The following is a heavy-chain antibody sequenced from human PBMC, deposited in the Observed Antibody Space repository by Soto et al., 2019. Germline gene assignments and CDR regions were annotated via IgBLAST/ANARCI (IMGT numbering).Heavy chain of an antibody. V-gene: IGHV1-69*02. D-gene: IGHD6-6*01. Sequence: QVQLVQSGTEVKKPGSSVKVSCKASGGTFRNYPINWVRQAPGQGLEWMGSIFPLTDIPDYAQNFQARLTITADKSTSTAYMVLSSLTSSYTSMYFCARRPLVFLNSFESLGQVTLVTVSS. J-gene: IGHJ4*02. CDR2: IFPLTDIP. CDR1: GGTFRNYP. CDR3: ARRPLVFLNSFES.